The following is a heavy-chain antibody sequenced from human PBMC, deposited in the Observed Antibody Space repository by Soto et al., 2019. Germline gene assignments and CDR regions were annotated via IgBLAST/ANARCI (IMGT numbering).Heavy chain of an antibody. J-gene: IGHJ4*02. CDR2: MNDNSGNT. CDR1: GYTFTSYD. D-gene: IGHD6-13*01. V-gene: IGHV1-8*01. CDR3: ATEHSSSWRLDY. Sequence: QVQLVQSGAEVKKPGASVKVSCKASGYTFTSYDINWVRQAIGQGLEWKGWMNDNSGNTGYAQKFQGRVTMTRNTSISTAYMELSSLRSEDTAVYYCATEHSSSWRLDYWGKGTLVTVSS.